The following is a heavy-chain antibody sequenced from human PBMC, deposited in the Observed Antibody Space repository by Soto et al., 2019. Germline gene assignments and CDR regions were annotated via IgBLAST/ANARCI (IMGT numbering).Heavy chain of an antibody. D-gene: IGHD3-10*01. CDR2: ISAYNGNT. J-gene: IGHJ5*02. Sequence: QVQLVQSGAEVKKPGASVKVSCKASRYTFTNYGISWVRQAPGQGLEWMGWISAYNGNTKYAQKLQGRVTMTTDTSTSTAYMELRSLRSDDTAVYYCARGVGSGSYYNQYNWFDPWGQGTLVTVSS. CDR3: ARGVGSGSYYNQYNWFDP. CDR1: RYTFTNYG. V-gene: IGHV1-18*01.